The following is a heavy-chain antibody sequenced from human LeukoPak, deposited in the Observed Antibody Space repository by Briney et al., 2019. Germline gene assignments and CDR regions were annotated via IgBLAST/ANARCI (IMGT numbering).Heavy chain of an antibody. J-gene: IGHJ4*02. Sequence: KTSETLSLTCAVYGGSFSGYYWSWIRQPPGKGLEWIGEINHSGSTNYNPSLKSRVTISVDASKNQFSLKLSSVTAADTAVYYCARRRLAYYDSGWRYFDYWGQGTPVTVSS. D-gene: IGHD3-22*01. V-gene: IGHV4-34*01. CDR1: GGSFSGYY. CDR2: INHSGST. CDR3: ARRRLAYYDSGWRYFDY.